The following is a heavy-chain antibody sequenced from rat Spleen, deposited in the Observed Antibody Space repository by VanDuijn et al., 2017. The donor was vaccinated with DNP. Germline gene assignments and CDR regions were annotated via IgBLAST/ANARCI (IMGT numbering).Heavy chain of an antibody. CDR2: ITNSGGST. J-gene: IGHJ3*01. Sequence: EVQLVESGGGLVQPGRSLKLSCAASGFTFSNYDMAWVRQAPTKGLEWVASITNSGGSTYYRDSVKGRFTISRDDAKSSLYLQMNSLKSEDTATYYCARSRLPGYYPFACWGQGTLVTVSS. CDR3: ARSRLPGYYPFAC. CDR1: GFTFSNYD. V-gene: IGHV5S23*01. D-gene: IGHD1-4*01.